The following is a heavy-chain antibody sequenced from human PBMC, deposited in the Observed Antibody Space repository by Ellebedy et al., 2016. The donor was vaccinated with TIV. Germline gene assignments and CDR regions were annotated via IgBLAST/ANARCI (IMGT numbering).Heavy chain of an antibody. CDR3: AASPLDPLNPPL. CDR2: INHSGIL. CDR1: GGSFSDYY. V-gene: IGHV4-34*01. Sequence: MPSETLSLTCAVYGGSFSDYYWNWIRQSPGNGLEWIGEINHSGILNYNQSLASRVTVSVDTSKNHISLRLSSVTAADTAVYYCAASPLDPLNPPLWGHGTLVTVSP. D-gene: IGHD3-9*01. J-gene: IGHJ4*01.